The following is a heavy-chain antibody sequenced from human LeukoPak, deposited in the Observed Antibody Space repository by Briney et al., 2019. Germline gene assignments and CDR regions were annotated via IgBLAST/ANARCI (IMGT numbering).Heavy chain of an antibody. D-gene: IGHD3-22*01. CDR3: VKGFPHYYDSSGFGALDV. CDR2: ISSNGGNT. CDR1: GFTFSFYA. Sequence: GGSLRLSCSASGFTFSFYAMGWVRQAPGKGLEYVSAISSNGGNTYYADSVKGRFTISRDNSKNTLYLQMNSLRADDTAVYYCVKGFPHYYDSSGFGALDVWGHGTIVTVSS. J-gene: IGHJ3*01. V-gene: IGHV3-64D*09.